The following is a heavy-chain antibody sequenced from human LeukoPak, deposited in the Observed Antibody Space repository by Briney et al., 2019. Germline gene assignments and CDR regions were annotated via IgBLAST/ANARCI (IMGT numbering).Heavy chain of an antibody. CDR3: ARKAAAGIYYFDY. Sequence: SETLSLTCAVYGGSFSGYYWSWIRQPPGKGLEWIGEINHSGSTYYNPSLKSRVTMSVDTSKNQFSLKLSSVTAADTAVYYCARKAAAGIYYFDYWGQGTLVTVSS. D-gene: IGHD6-13*01. J-gene: IGHJ4*02. V-gene: IGHV4-34*01. CDR1: GGSFSGYY. CDR2: INHSGST.